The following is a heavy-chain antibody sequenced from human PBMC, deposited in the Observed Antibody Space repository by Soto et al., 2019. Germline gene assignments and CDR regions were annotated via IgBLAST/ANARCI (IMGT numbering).Heavy chain of an antibody. Sequence: EVQMLESGGGLVQPGGSLRLSCAASGFPFSNYAMTWVRQAPGKGLEWVSGISGNTGHAYYADSVKDRFTISRDNSKNTLYLQMDSLHAEDTAVYYCAKLPSQYIWGSYLRYYDYWGQGTLVTVSS. CDR3: AKLPSQYIWGSYLRYYDY. D-gene: IGHD3-16*02. V-gene: IGHV3-23*01. J-gene: IGHJ4*02. CDR1: GFPFSNYA. CDR2: ISGNTGHA.